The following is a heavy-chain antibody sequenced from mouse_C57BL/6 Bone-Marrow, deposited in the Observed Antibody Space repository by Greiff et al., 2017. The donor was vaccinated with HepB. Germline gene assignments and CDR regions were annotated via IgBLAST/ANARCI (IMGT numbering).Heavy chain of an antibody. J-gene: IGHJ1*03. V-gene: IGHV1-76*01. CDR1: GYTFTDYY. CDR3: ARQTFYGSSLYWYFDV. CDR2: IYPGSGNT. Sequence: QVQLQQSGAELVRPGASVKLSCKASGYTFTDYYINWVKQRPGQGLEWIARIYPGSGNTYYNEKFKGKATLTAEKSSSTAYMQLSSLTSEDSAIYFCARQTFYGSSLYWYFDVWGTGTTVTVSS. D-gene: IGHD1-1*01.